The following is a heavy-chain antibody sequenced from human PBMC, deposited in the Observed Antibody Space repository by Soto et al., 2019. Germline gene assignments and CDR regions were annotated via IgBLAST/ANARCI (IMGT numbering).Heavy chain of an antibody. J-gene: IGHJ3*02. CDR3: ARDITSSDAFDI. Sequence: QVQLQESGPGLVKPSQTLSLTCTVSGGSISNGGYYWNWIRQHPGKGLEWIGYIYYSGNTHYIPSLKRRVAISIDTSKNQFALKLTSVTAADTAVYYCARDITSSDAFDIWGQGTMVTVSS. V-gene: IGHV4-31*03. D-gene: IGHD6-6*01. CDR1: GGSISNGGYY. CDR2: IYYSGNT.